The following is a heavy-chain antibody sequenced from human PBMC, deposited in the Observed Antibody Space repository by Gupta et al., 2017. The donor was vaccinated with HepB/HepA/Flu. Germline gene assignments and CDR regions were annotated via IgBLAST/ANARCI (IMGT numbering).Heavy chain of an antibody. J-gene: IGHJ4*02. Sequence: EVQLVESGGGLVKPGGSLRFSCAASGFTFNSYSMNWVRQAPGKGLEWVSLISRSSTYKHYADSVKGRFTISRDNAKNSLYLQMNSLRVEDTAVYYCTRDGPNNSGFKWGQGTLVTVSS. CDR2: ISRSSTYK. D-gene: IGHD3-10*01. V-gene: IGHV3-21*01. CDR1: GFTFNSYS. CDR3: TRDGPNNSGFK.